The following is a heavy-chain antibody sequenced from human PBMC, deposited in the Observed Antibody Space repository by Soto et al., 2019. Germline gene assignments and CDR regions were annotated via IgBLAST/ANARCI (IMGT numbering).Heavy chain of an antibody. Sequence: QVQLQESGPGLVKPSETLSLTCTVSGGSVSSGSYYWSWIRQPPGKGLEWIGYIYYSGSTNYNPSIKSRVTISVDTAKNQFSLKLSSVTAADPAVYYCARDGGGGPWGQGTLVTVSS. CDR2: IYYSGST. CDR1: GGSVSSGSYY. V-gene: IGHV4-61*01. CDR3: ARDGGGGP. D-gene: IGHD3-16*01. J-gene: IGHJ4*02.